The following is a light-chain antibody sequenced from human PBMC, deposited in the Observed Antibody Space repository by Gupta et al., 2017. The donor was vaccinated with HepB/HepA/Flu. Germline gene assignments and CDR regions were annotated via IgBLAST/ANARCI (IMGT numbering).Light chain of an antibody. CDR2: WAS. V-gene: IGKV4-1*01. J-gene: IGKJ3*01. CDR3: HQDDSTPFT. CDR1: QSVLYSSNSKNY. Sequence: DIVMTQSPDSLAVSLGERATINCKSSQSVLYSSNSKNYLAWYQQKPGQPPKLLIYWASSRESGVPDRFSGRGSGTDFTLTISSLQAEDVAVYYCHQDDSTPFTFGHGTKVDIK.